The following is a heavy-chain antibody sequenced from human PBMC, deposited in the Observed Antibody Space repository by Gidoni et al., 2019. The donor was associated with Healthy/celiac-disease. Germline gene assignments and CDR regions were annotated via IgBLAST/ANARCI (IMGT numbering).Heavy chain of an antibody. D-gene: IGHD3-22*01. Sequence: QVQLVQSGAAVTKPGASVEVSCRASGCNFTGYYMHWVRQARGQGLEWMGWVKPNSGGTNYAQKCQGRVTMTRDTSISTAYMELSRLRSDDTAVYYCAREDYSSGYLGGKDVWGQGTTVTVSS. CDR2: VKPNSGGT. CDR3: AREDYSSGYLGGKDV. J-gene: IGHJ6*02. CDR1: GCNFTGYY. V-gene: IGHV1-2*02.